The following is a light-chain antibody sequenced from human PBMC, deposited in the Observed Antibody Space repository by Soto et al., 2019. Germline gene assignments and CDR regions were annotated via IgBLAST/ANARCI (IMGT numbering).Light chain of an antibody. CDR2: GNS. J-gene: IGLJ1*01. Sequence: QSELTQPPSVSGAPGQRVTISCTGSSSNIGAGYDVHWYQQLPGTAPKLLISGNSNRPSGVPDRFSGSKSGTSASLAITGLQAEDEADYYCQSYDSSLSGRVFGTGTKVTVL. V-gene: IGLV1-40*01. CDR3: QSYDSSLSGRV. CDR1: SSNIGAGYD.